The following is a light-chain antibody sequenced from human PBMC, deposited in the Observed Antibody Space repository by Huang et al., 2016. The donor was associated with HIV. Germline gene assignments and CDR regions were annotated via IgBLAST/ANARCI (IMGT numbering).Light chain of an antibody. V-gene: IGKV3-15*01. CDR1: QSISSN. CDR2: GAS. CDR3: QQHNTWPYT. Sequence: EIVMTQSPATLSVSPGERATLSCRACQSISSNLLWYQQTPGQAPRLLIDGASTRATGIPARFSGSGSGTEFTLTISSLQSEDFALYYCQQHNTWPYTFGQGTKLEIK. J-gene: IGKJ2*01.